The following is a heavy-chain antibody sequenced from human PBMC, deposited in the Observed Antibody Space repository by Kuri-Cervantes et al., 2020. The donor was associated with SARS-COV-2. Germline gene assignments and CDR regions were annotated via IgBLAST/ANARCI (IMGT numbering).Heavy chain of an antibody. CDR1: GFTFSSYW. CDR3: ARGNYYDSSGYFYYYGMDV. J-gene: IGHJ6*02. CDR2: TRNKANSYTT. D-gene: IGHD3-22*01. V-gene: IGHV3-72*01. Sequence: GGSLRLSCAASGFTFSSYWMHWVRQAPGKGLEWVGRTRNKANSYTTEYAASVKGRFTISRDDSKNSLYLQMNSLKTEDTAVYYCARGNYYDSSGYFYYYGMDVWGQGTTVTVSS.